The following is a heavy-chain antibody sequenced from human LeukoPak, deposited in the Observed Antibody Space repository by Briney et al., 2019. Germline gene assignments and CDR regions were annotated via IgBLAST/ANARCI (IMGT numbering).Heavy chain of an antibody. D-gene: IGHD3-10*01. J-gene: IGHJ4*02. CDR1: GFTFTKYA. V-gene: IGHV3-49*04. CDR2: IRRKDYGGTT. Sequence: GGTLRLSCAASGFTFTKYAMSWVRQAPGKGLEWVGFIRRKDYGGTTEYAASVKGRFTISRDDFNSIAYLQMNSLKTEDTAVYYCTRDGGVWGQGTLVTVSS. CDR3: TRDGGV.